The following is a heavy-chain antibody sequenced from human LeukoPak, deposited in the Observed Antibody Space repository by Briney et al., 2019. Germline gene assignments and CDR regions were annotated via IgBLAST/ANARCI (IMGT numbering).Heavy chain of an antibody. J-gene: IGHJ6*03. CDR1: GGSFSGYY. CDR2: INHSGST. CDR3: ARETRSYYYYYMDV. Sequence: SETLSLTCAVYGGSFSGYYWSWIRQPPGKGLEWIGEINHSGSTKYNPSLKSRVTISVDTSKNQFSLKLSSVTAADTAVYHCARETRSYYYYYMDVWGKGTTVTISS. V-gene: IGHV4-34*01. D-gene: IGHD4-11*01.